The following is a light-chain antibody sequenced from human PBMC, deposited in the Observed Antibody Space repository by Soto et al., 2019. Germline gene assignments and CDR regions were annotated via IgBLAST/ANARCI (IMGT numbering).Light chain of an antibody. CDR3: SSYTGRNSGV. V-gene: IGLV2-14*01. J-gene: IGLJ3*02. Sequence: QSVLTQPASVSGSPGQSITISCTGTSSDVGHYNYVSWYQQYPGKAPKLMIYEVTNRPSGVSDRFSGSRSGNTASLTISGLQAEDEADYYCSSYTGRNSGVFGGGTKVTVL. CDR1: SSDVGHYNY. CDR2: EVT.